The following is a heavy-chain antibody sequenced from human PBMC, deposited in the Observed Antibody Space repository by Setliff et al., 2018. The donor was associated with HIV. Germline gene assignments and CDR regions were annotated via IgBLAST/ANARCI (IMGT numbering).Heavy chain of an antibody. V-gene: IGHV4-34*01. CDR2: INHSGST. CDR1: GGSFPAYY. J-gene: IGHJ3*02. CDR3: ARRSGYLNAFDI. D-gene: IGHD5-12*01. Sequence: PSETLSLTCAVYGGSFPAYYWNWVRQPPGKGLEWIGQINHSGSTNYNPSLKSRVTISVDKSKNQFSLKLSSVTAADTAVYYCARRSGYLNAFDIWGQGTMVTVSS.